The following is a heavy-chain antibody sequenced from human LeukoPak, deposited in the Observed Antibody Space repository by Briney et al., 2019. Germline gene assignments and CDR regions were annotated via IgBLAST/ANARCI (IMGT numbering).Heavy chain of an antibody. D-gene: IGHD3-22*01. J-gene: IGHJ4*02. Sequence: ASVKVSCKASGYTFTSYYMHWVRQAPGQGLEWMGIINPSGGSTSYAQKFQGRVTMTRDTSTTTAYMELRSLRSDDTAVYYCARDGHRMYYYDTSAYRFDYWGQGTLVTVSS. CDR3: ARDGHRMYYYDTSAYRFDY. CDR2: INPSGGST. CDR1: GYTFTSYY. V-gene: IGHV1-46*01.